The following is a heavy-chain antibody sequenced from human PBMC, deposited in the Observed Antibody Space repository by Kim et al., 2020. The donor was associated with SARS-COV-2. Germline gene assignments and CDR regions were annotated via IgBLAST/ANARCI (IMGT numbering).Heavy chain of an antibody. CDR3: ARGAVVVPAAPYYYYYYGMDV. V-gene: IGHV4-59*13. D-gene: IGHD2-2*01. CDR2: IYYSGST. Sequence: SETLSLTCTVSGGSISSYYWSWIRQPPGKGLEWIGYIYYSGSTNYNPSLKSRVTISVDTSKNQFSLKLSSVTAADTAVYYCARGAVVVPAAPYYYYYYGMDVWGQGTTVTVSS. CDR1: GGSISSYY. J-gene: IGHJ6*02.